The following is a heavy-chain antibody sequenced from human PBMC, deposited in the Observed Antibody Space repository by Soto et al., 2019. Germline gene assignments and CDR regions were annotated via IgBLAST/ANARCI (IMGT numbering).Heavy chain of an antibody. CDR3: ARDPLDCSSTSCKLP. V-gene: IGHV3-21*01. D-gene: IGHD2-2*01. CDR1: GFTFSSYS. J-gene: IGHJ5*02. CDR2: ISSSSSYI. Sequence: GGSLRLSCAASGFTFSSYSMNWVRQAPGKGLEWVSSISSSSSYIYYADSVKGRFTISRDNAKNSLYLQMNSLRAEDTAVYSCARDPLDCSSTSCKLPWGQGTLVTVSS.